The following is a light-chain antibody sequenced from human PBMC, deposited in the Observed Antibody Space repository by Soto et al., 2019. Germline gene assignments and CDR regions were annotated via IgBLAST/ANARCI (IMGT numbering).Light chain of an antibody. CDR1: SSDVGAYNY. CDR2: EVS. J-gene: IGLJ3*02. CDR3: SSYTSRSIWV. V-gene: IGLV2-14*01. Sequence: QSVLTQPASVSGSPRQSITISCTGTSSDVGAYNYVSWYQQHPGKAPKLLIYEVSNRPSGVSRRFSGSKSGNTASLTISGLQAEDEADYYCSSYTSRSIWVFGGGTQLTVL.